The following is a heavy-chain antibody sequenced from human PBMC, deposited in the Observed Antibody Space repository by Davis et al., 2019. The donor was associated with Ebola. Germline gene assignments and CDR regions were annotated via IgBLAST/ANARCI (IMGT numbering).Heavy chain of an antibody. D-gene: IGHD2-2*01. Sequence: GSLRLSCAVYGGSFSGYYWSWIRQPPGKGLEWIGEINHSGSTNYNPSLKSRVTISVDTSKNQFSLKLSSVTAADTAVYYCARFPALYYYYGMDVWGQGTTVTVSS. V-gene: IGHV4-34*01. CDR3: ARFPALYYYYGMDV. CDR2: INHSGST. J-gene: IGHJ6*02. CDR1: GGSFSGYY.